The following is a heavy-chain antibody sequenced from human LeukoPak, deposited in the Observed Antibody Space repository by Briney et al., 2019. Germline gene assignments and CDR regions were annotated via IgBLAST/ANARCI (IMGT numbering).Heavy chain of an antibody. D-gene: IGHD6-19*01. CDR2: MNPNSGNT. J-gene: IGHJ3*02. V-gene: IGHV1-8*01. Sequence: ASVKVSCKASGYTFTSYDINWVRQATGQGLEWMGWMNPNSGNTGYAQKFQGRVTMNRNTSISTAYMELSSLRSEDTAVYYCARPQWLVQNAFDIWGQGTMVTVSS. CDR1: GYTFTSYD. CDR3: ARPQWLVQNAFDI.